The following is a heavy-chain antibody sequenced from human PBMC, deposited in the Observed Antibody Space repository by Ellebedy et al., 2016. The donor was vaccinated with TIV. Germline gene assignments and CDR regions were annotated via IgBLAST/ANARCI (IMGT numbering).Heavy chain of an antibody. CDR3: ARDAGFHAFDI. V-gene: IGHV4-59*01. J-gene: IGHJ3*02. Sequence: AETLSLTXPVSGGSISSYYWSWIRQPPGKGLEWIGYIYYSGSTNYNPSLKSRVTISVDTSKNQFSLKLSSVTAADTAVYYCARDAGFHAFDIWGQGTMVTVSS. CDR1: GGSISSYY. CDR2: IYYSGST.